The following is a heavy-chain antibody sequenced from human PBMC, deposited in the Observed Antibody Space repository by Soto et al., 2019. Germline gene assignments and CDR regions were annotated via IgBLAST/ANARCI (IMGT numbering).Heavy chain of an antibody. V-gene: IGHV4-61*05. Sequence: PSETLSLTCTVSGASLRSTYYYWRWIRQPPGKALEWIGHIYYTGNTYYNPSLKSRVSISVDMSTNEFSLRLRAETVADTAVYYCVRAEVYERQFTPNFDHWGPGALVTVSS. J-gene: IGHJ4*01. CDR3: VRAEVYERQFTPNFDH. D-gene: IGHD2-8*01. CDR1: GASLRSTYYY. CDR2: IYYTGNT.